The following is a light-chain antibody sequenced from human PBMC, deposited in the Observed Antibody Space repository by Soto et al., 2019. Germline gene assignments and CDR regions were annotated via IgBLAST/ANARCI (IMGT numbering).Light chain of an antibody. V-gene: IGKV3-20*01. CDR2: DTS. Sequence: EIVLTQSPGTLCLSPGERATLSCMASQSVSSNYLAWYQQKPGQAPRLLIYDTSSRASDIPDRFSGSGSGTDFTLTISRLEPEDFAVYFCQQYGSSPTFGQGTKVDIK. J-gene: IGKJ1*01. CDR3: QQYGSSPT. CDR1: QSVSSNY.